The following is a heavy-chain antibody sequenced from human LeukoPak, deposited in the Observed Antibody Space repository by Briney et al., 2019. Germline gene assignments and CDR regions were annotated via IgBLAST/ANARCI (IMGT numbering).Heavy chain of an antibody. D-gene: IGHD6-19*01. V-gene: IGHV3-43*02. CDR1: GFTFDDYV. CDR3: AKDRGDFSGWFF. Sequence: GRSLRLSCAASGFTFDDYVMYWVRHAPGKGVEWVCLISGDGGSTYYVDSVKGRFTISRDNSKNSLYLQMSSLRIEDTALYYCAKDRGDFSGWFFWGQGTLVSVSS. CDR2: ISGDGGST. J-gene: IGHJ4*02.